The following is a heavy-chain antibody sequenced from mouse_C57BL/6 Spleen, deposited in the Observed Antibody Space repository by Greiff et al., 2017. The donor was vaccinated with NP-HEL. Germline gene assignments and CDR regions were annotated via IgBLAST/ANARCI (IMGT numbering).Heavy chain of an antibody. V-gene: IGHV5-9*01. CDR3: ARQGYYYNAMDY. Sequence: EVKLMESGGGLVKPGGSLKLSCAASGFTFSSYTMSWVRQTPEKRLEWVATISGGGGNTYYPDSVKGRFTISRDNAKNTLYLQMSSLRSEDTALYYCARQGYYYNAMDYWGQGTSVTVSS. CDR2: ISGGGGNT. J-gene: IGHJ4*01. D-gene: IGHD2-12*01. CDR1: GFTFSSYT.